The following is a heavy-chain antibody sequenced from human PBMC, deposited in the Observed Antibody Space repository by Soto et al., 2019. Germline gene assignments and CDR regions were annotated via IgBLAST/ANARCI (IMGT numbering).Heavy chain of an antibody. V-gene: IGHV4-59*01. D-gene: IGHD5-18*01. CDR2: IYYSGTT. CDR1: GGSISSYS. J-gene: IGHJ4*02. Sequence: LSLTCIVSGGSISSYSWSWSWIRQSPGKGLEWIGYIYYSGTTNYNPSLKSRLTMSIDTSKNQFSLNLSSVTAADTALYYCVKEVETVRLVAFALWGQGTQVTVSS. CDR3: VKEVETVRLVAFAL.